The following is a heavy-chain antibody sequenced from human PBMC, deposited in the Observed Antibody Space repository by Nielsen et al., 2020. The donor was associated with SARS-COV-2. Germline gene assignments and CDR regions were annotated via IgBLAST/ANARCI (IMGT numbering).Heavy chain of an antibody. D-gene: IGHD3-22*01. CDR3: ARDQGSSGSDDAFDI. V-gene: IGHV3-21*01. J-gene: IGHJ3*02. CDR2: ISGSSSYI. Sequence: WIRQPPGKGLEWVSSISGSSSYIYYADSVKGRFTISRDNAKNSLYLQMNSLRAEDTAVYYCARDQGSSGSDDAFDIWGQGTMVTVSS.